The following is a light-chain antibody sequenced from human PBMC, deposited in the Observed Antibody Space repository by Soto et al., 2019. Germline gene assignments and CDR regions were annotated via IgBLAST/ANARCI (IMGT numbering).Light chain of an antibody. CDR3: QQYGRSPRT. V-gene: IGKV3-20*01. Sequence: EGVLTQSPGTLSLSPGEGATLSCRASQSVTNNYLAWYQQKPGRARRLLIYGASSRDTVIPDRFSGRGSGTGVTVTISRLEPEDLAVYSCQQYGRSPRTFGQGNKLEI. CDR2: GAS. J-gene: IGKJ2*01. CDR1: QSVTNNY.